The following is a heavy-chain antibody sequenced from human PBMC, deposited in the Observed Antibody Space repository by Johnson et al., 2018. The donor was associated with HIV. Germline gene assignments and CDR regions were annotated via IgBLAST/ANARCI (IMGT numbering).Heavy chain of an antibody. CDR2: IGTAGDT. J-gene: IGHJ3*02. D-gene: IGHD1-26*01. V-gene: IGHV3-13*01. CDR1: GFTFSSYD. Sequence: VQLVESGGGLVQPGGSLRLSCAASGFTFSSYDMHWVRQATGKGLEWVSAIGTAGDTYYPGSVKGRFTISRENAKNSLYLQMNSLRAEDTAVYYCAKDRYGGSYPDAFDIWGQGTMVTVSS. CDR3: AKDRYGGSYPDAFDI.